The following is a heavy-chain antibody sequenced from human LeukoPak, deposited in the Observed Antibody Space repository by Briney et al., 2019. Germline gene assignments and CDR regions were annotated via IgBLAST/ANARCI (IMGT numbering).Heavy chain of an antibody. CDR2: IRYDGSNK. D-gene: IGHD2-2*01. CDR3: AKDISLLRVVPAAIDY. Sequence: GGSLRLSCAASGFTFSTCGMHWVRQGPGEGLEWVAFIRYDGSNKYYADSVKGRFTISRDNSKNTLYLQMNSLRAEDTAVYYCAKDISLLRVVPAAIDYWGQGTLVTVSS. V-gene: IGHV3-30*02. J-gene: IGHJ4*02. CDR1: GFTFSTCG.